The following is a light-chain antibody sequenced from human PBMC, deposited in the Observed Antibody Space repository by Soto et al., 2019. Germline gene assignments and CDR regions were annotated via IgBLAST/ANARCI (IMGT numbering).Light chain of an antibody. CDR2: EVT. V-gene: IGLV2-8*01. CDR3: ASYAGSNKV. J-gene: IGLJ1*01. Sequence: QSVLTQPPSASGSPGQSFTISCTGTSSDVGGYNYVSWYQQHPGKAPKLMIYEVTKRPSGVPDRFSGSKSGNTASLTVSGLLAEDEADYYCASYAGSNKVFGTGTKVTVL. CDR1: SSDVGGYNY.